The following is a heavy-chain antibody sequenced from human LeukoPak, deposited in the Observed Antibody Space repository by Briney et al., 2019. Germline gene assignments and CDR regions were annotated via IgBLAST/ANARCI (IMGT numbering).Heavy chain of an antibody. J-gene: IGHJ4*02. CDR1: GYTFSGYA. Sequence: GGSLRLSCAASGYTFSGYAMSWVRQAPGKGLEWVSAISGSGGSTYYADSVKGRFTISRDNSKNTLYLQMNSLRAEDTAIYYCAKGGGSSSGWFDYWGQGTLVTVSS. D-gene: IGHD6-19*01. CDR2: ISGSGGST. V-gene: IGHV3-23*01. CDR3: AKGGGSSSGWFDY.